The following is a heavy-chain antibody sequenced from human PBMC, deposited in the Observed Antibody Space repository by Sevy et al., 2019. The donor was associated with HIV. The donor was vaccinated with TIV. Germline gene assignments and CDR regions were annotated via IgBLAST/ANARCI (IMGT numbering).Heavy chain of an antibody. CDR1: GFNFASYD. CDR2: MNTNTGNT. CDR3: ARVSGWHLRYGMDV. V-gene: IGHV1-8*02. J-gene: IGHJ6*02. D-gene: IGHD6-19*01. Sequence: ASVKVSCKASGFNFASYDIYWVRQATGQGLEWTGWMNTNTGNTGFAQKFQGRVTMTRNTSITTAYMELSNLRSEDTAVYYCARVSGWHLRYGMDVWCQGTTVTVSS.